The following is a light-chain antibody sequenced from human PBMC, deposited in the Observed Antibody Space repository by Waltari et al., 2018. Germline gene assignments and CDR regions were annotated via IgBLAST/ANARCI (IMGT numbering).Light chain of an antibody. CDR1: HGLSFTPNSQNY. J-gene: IGKJ2*01. CDR3: QQYYNTPYT. CDR2: WAS. V-gene: IGKV4-1*01. Sequence: DIVMTQSPDSLAVSLGATATISCKSSHGLSFTPNSQNYLAWYQQKPGHPPKLLLYWASTRESGVPDRFSGSGSGTDFTLTIFSLQAEDVAVYYCQQYYNTPYTFGQGTKVEI.